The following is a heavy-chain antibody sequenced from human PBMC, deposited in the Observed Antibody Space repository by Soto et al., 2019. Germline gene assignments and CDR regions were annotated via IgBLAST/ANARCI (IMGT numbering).Heavy chain of an antibody. J-gene: IGHJ4*02. Sequence: QVQLVESGGGVVQPGRSLRLSCAASGFPFTSYGMHWVREGPGKGLEWLAVISYDGTNKFYADSVKGRFTISRDNSKNTVYLQMNSLRPEDTALYYGVGGQFYFDYRGQGTLVIVSS. CDR2: ISYDGTNK. V-gene: IGHV3-30*03. CDR3: VGGQFYFDY. CDR1: GFPFTSYG. D-gene: IGHD3-10*01.